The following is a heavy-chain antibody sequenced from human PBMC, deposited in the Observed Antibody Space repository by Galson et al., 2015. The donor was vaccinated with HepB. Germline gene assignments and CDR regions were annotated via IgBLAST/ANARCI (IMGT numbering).Heavy chain of an antibody. D-gene: IGHD1-1*01. CDR1: GYSFTTYR. V-gene: IGHV5-51*01. J-gene: IGHJ3*02. Sequence: QSGAEVTKPGESLKISCKGSGYSFTTYRIAWLRQMPGKGLEWMGIIYPGDSDTRYSPSFQGQVTISADKSISTAYLQWSSLKASDTAMYYCASPKVERQGYAFDIWGQGTMVTVSS. CDR3: ASPKVERQGYAFDI. CDR2: IYPGDSDT.